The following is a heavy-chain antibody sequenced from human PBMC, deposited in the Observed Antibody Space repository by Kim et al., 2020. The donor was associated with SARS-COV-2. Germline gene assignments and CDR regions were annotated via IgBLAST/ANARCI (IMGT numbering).Heavy chain of an antibody. D-gene: IGHD2-21*01. J-gene: IGHJ6*02. V-gene: IGHV1-46*01. CDR1: GYTFTSYY. CDR2: INPSGGST. Sequence: ASVKVSCKASGYTFTSYYMHWVRQAPGQGLEWMGIINPSGGSTSYAQKFQGRVTMTRDTSTSTVYMELSSLRSEDTAVYYCARDPHPRGIFDYGMDVWGQGTTVTVSS. CDR3: ARDPHPRGIFDYGMDV.